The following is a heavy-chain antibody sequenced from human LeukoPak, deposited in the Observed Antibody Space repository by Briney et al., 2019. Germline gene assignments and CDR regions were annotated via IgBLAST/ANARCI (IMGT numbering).Heavy chain of an antibody. V-gene: IGHV3-11*01. CDR1: GFTFSDYY. D-gene: IGHD6-6*01. CDR2: ISSSGSTI. Sequence: GGSLRLSCAASGFTFSDYYMSWIRQAPGKGLEWVSYISSSGSTIYYADSVKGRFTISRDNAKNSLYLQMNSLRAEDTAVYYCARDALYSSSSAAWFDPWGQGTLVTVSS. CDR3: ARDALYSSSSAAWFDP. J-gene: IGHJ5*02.